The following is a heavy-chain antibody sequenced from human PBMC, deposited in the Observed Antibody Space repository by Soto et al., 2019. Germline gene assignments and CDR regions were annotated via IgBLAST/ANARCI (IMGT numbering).Heavy chain of an antibody. CDR3: AKEVIAARPYYLDH. V-gene: IGHV3-23*01. CDR1: GFTFNNYA. J-gene: IGHJ4*02. CDR2: ISASGAYT. D-gene: IGHD6-6*01. Sequence: EVHLLGSGGGLVNLGGSLRLSCAASGFTFNNYAVSWARQTPGKGLEWVATISASGAYTFYADSVKGRFTISRDNSQNTLFLHMRSLRAGDTATYYCAKEVIAARPYYLDHWGQGTLVTVSS.